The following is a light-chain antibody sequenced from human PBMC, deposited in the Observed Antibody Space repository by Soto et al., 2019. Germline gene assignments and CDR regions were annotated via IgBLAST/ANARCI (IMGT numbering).Light chain of an antibody. CDR1: QGISSY. Sequence: DILLTQSPSFLSASVGDRATISCRASQGISSYLACYQQKPRQEPTRLLYAASSLQTGVPSIFSGSGSGTEFILTISSLQPEDFATYYCQQLNSYPLTFGEGTKVEIK. CDR2: AAS. V-gene: IGKV1-9*01. J-gene: IGKJ4*01. CDR3: QQLNSYPLT.